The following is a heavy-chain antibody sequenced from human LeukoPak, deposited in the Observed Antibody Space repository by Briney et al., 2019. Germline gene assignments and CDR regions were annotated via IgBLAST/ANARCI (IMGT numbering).Heavy chain of an antibody. Sequence: PGGSLRLSCAASGFTFSSYGMHWIRQPPGKGLEWIGSIYYSGSTYYNPSLKSRVTISVDTSKNQFSLKLSSVTAADTAVYYCARDSGWGQGTLVTVSS. CDR3: ARDSG. J-gene: IGHJ4*02. CDR2: IYYSGST. V-gene: IGHV4-39*07. CDR1: GFTFSSYG.